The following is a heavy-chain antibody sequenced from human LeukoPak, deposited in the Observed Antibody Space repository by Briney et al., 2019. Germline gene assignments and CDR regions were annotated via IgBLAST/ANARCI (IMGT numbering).Heavy chain of an antibody. V-gene: IGHV4-39*01. Sequence: PSETLSLTCTVSAGSFISSSHHWGWIRQSPGKGLEWIGTVYYGRTTYYNPSLDGRVTISLDTSKNQFSLKLSSVTAADTAAYYCARVGVTRAGELWFGELLYPSFVDYWGQGTLVTVSS. J-gene: IGHJ4*02. CDR2: VYYGRTT. D-gene: IGHD3-10*01. CDR3: ARVGVTRAGELWFGELLYPSFVDY. CDR1: AGSFISSSHH.